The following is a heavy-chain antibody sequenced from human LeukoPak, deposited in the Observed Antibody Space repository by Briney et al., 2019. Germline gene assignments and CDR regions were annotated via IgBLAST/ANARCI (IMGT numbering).Heavy chain of an antibody. V-gene: IGHV1-8*01. CDR2: MDPDSGNT. J-gene: IGHJ4*02. CDR1: GYTFTNHD. D-gene: IGHD2-15*01. CDR3: ARRIRQDEY. Sequence: ASVKVSCKASGYTFTNHDINWVRQATGQGLEWMGYMDPDSGNTGYAKKFQGRVTMTRNTSLSTAYLEVNSLTSDDTAVYYCARRIRQDEYWGQGTLVAVSS.